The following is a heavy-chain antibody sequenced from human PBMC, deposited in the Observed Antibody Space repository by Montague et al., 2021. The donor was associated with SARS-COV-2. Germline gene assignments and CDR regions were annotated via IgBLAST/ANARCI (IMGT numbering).Heavy chain of an antibody. CDR2: MSHDGSNK. V-gene: IGHV3-30-3*01. CDR3: ARVLRGYRDVYKDYYYYGMDV. Sequence: SLRLSCAASGFTVSRYAMHWVRQAPGKGLEWVAVMSHDGSNKYYADSVKGRFTISRDNSKNPLYLQMNSLRAEDTAVYYCARVLRGYRDVYKDYYYYGMDVWGQGTTVTVSS. D-gene: IGHD1-1*01. J-gene: IGHJ6*02. CDR1: GFTVSRYA.